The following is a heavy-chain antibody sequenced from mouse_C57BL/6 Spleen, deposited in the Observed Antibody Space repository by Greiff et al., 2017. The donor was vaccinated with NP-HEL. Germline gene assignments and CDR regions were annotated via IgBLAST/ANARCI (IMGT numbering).Heavy chain of an antibody. D-gene: IGHD4-1*01. V-gene: IGHV1-18*01. CDR1: GYTFTDYN. CDR3: ARFLRGTGPYYAMDY. CDR2: INPNNGGT. Sequence: EVQLQQSGPELVKPGASVKIPCKASGYTFTDYNMDWVKQSHGKSLEWIGDINPNNGGTIYNQKFKGKATLTVDKSSSTAYMGLRSLTSEDTAVYYCARFLRGTGPYYAMDYWGQGTSVTVSS. J-gene: IGHJ4*01.